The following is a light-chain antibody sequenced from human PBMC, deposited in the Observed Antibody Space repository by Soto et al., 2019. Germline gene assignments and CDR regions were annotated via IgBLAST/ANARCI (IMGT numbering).Light chain of an antibody. V-gene: IGKV3D-15*01. CDR1: QSVSSN. CDR3: QQSYSTPRT. J-gene: IGKJ1*01. Sequence: EFVLTQSPGTLSVSPGERATLSCRASQSVSSNLAWYQQKPGQAPRLLIYGVSNRATGIPDRFSGSGSGTAFTLTISSLQPEDFATYYCQQSYSTPRTFGQGTKVDI. CDR2: GVS.